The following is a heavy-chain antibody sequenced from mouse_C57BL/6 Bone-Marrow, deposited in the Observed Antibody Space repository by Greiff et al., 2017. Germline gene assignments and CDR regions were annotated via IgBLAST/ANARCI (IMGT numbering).Heavy chain of an antibody. CDR1: GFTFSSYA. Sequence: EVQLVESGGGLVKPGGSLKLSCAASGFTFSSYAMSWVRQTPEKRLEWVATISDGGSYTYYPDNVKGRFTISRDNAKNNLYLQRSHLKSEDTAMYYCARDRELRLPYYFDYWGQGTTLTVSS. J-gene: IGHJ2*01. CDR2: ISDGGSYT. V-gene: IGHV5-4*01. CDR3: ARDRELRLPYYFDY. D-gene: IGHD3-2*02.